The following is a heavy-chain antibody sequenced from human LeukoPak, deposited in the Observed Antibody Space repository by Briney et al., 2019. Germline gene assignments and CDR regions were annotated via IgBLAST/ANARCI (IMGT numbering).Heavy chain of an antibody. CDR2: INHSGST. CDR1: GGSFSGYY. D-gene: IGHD5-12*01. CDR3: ARQVATRGVARYDYIDV. V-gene: IGHV4-34*01. Sequence: SETLSLTCAVYGGSFSGYYWSWIRQPPGKGLEWVGEINHSGSTNYNPSLKSRVTISVDTYKNQFPLKLSSGPAADTAVYYFARQVATRGVARYDYIDVWGRGTTVSISS. J-gene: IGHJ6*03.